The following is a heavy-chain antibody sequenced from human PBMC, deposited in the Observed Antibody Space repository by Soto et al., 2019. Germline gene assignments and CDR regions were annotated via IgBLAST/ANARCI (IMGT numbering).Heavy chain of an antibody. V-gene: IGHV3-66*01. CDR1: GFTVSSNY. CDR2: LYSGDSGTA. Sequence: GGSLRLSCVASGFTVSSNYMTWVRQAPGKGLEWVSVLYSGDSGTAFYADSVKGRFTISRDNSRSTVYLQMNSLGVDDTAVYYCVKEAPFNDYWGQGTLVTVSS. CDR3: VKEAPFNDY. D-gene: IGHD3-16*01. J-gene: IGHJ4*02.